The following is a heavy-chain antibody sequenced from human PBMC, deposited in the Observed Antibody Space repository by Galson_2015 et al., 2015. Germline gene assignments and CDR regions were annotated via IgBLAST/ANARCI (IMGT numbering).Heavy chain of an antibody. D-gene: IGHD3-3*01. Sequence: PALVKPTQPLTLACTFSGFSLSTYGVGVGWIRQPPGKALEWLALIYWDDDRRYSPFLKSRLTITKDTSINQVVLTMTNMDPVDTATYYCAHSGLWSGSYVLDFDFWGPGTLVTVSS. CDR3: AHSGLWSGSYVLDFDF. CDR2: IYWDDDR. CDR1: GFSLSTYGVG. V-gene: IGHV2-5*02. J-gene: IGHJ2*01.